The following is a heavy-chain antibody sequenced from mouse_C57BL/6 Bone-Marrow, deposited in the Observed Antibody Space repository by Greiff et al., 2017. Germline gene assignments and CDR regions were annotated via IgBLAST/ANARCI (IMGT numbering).Heavy chain of an antibody. V-gene: IGHV1-81*01. D-gene: IGHD1-1*01. J-gene: IGHJ3*01. Sequence: QVQLKESGAELARPGASVKLSCKASGYTFTSYGISWVKQRTGQGLEWIGEIYPRSGNTYYNEKFKGKATRTADKSSSTAYMELRSLTSEDSAVYFCARSNPLYYYGSSPWFAYWGQGTLVTVSA. CDR1: GYTFTSYG. CDR2: IYPRSGNT. CDR3: ARSNPLYYYGSSPWFAY.